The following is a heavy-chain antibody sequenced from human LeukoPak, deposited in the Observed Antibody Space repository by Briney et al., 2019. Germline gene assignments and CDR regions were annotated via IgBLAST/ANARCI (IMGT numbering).Heavy chain of an antibody. CDR1: GGSISSGSYY. CDR3: ARGYKQSPALFDY. Sequence: SETLSLTCTVSGGSISSGSYYWSWIRQPAGKGLEWIGRIYTSGSTNYNPSLKSRVTISVDTSKNQFSLKLSSVTAADTAVYYCARGYKQSPALFDYWGQGTLVTVSS. J-gene: IGHJ4*02. V-gene: IGHV4-61*02. CDR2: IYTSGST. D-gene: IGHD5-12*01.